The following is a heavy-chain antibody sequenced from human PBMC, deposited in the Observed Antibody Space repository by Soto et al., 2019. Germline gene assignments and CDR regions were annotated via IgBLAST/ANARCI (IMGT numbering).Heavy chain of an antibody. CDR3: AREPRDCRGGSCSITGDAYDI. Sequence: EVHLVESGGGLVQPGVSLRLSCTASGFIVNDTYVNWVRQAPGKGLEWVSVISNRGDTHYADSVRGRFSLSRDISDNTLHLQMNNLRVEDTAVYYCAREPRDCRGGSCSITGDAYDIWGQGTMVTVSS. J-gene: IGHJ3*02. CDR1: GFIVNDTY. V-gene: IGHV3-66*01. D-gene: IGHD2-15*01. CDR2: ISNRGDT.